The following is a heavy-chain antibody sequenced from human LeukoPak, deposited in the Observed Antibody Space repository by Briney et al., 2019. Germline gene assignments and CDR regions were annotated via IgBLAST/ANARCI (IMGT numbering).Heavy chain of an antibody. Sequence: ASVKVSCKASGYTFTSYYMHWVRQAPGQGLEWMGLINPTGGSTGYAQKFQGRVTMTRDMSTSTDYMELSSLRSEDTAVYYCARETDIVVVVAAQSNAFDIWGQGTMVTVSS. CDR3: ARETDIVVVVAAQSNAFDI. D-gene: IGHD2-15*01. CDR2: INPTGGST. CDR1: GYTFTSYY. V-gene: IGHV1-46*01. J-gene: IGHJ3*02.